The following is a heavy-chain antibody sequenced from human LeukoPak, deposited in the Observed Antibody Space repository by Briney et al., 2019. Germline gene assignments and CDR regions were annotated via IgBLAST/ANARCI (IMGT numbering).Heavy chain of an antibody. D-gene: IGHD3-10*01. CDR2: ISGSGGST. CDR1: GFIFSRYA. CDR3: AKGLYHYYGSGSYTLDY. J-gene: IGHJ4*02. V-gene: IGHV3-23*01. Sequence: GGSLRLSCAASGFIFSRYAMSWVRQAPGKGLEWVSAISGSGGSTYYADSVKGRFTISRDNSKNTLYLQTNSLRAEDTAVYYCAKGLYHYYGSGSYTLDYWGQGTLVTVSS.